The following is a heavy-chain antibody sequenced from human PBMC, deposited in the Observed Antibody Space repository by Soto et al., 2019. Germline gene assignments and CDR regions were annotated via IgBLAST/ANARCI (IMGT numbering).Heavy chain of an antibody. V-gene: IGHV1-69*01. D-gene: IGHD4-17*01. J-gene: IGHJ4*02. CDR2: IIPIFGTA. CDR1: GGTFSSYD. Sequence: QVQLVQSGAEVKKPGSSVKVSCKASGGTFSSYDISWVRQAPGQGLEWMGGIIPIFGTANYAQKFQGRVTIAAEESTSTAYMELSSLTSEDTAVYYCARSDDYGDYAGTGWGQGTLVTVSS. CDR3: ARSDDYGDYAGTG.